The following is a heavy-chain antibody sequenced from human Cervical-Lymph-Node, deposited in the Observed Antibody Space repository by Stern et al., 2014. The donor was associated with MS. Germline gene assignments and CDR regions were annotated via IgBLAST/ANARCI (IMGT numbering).Heavy chain of an antibody. CDR1: GFTFSTYG. D-gene: IGHD1-26*01. V-gene: IGHV3-30*18. J-gene: IGHJ6*02. Sequence: QVQLVESGGGVVQPGRSLRLSCAASGFTFSTYGMHWVRQAPGKGLEWVAGITYDGSNKYYADSVKGRFTITEDNSKNTPYLQLNGLRAEDTAVYYCAKVEGWELLGGDYYYMDVWGQGTTVTVSS. CDR2: ITYDGSNK. CDR3: AKVEGWELLGGDYYYMDV.